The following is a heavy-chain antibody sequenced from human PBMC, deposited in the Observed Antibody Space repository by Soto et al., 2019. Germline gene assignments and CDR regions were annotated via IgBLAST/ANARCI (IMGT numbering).Heavy chain of an antibody. CDR1: GDSISTVDYF. D-gene: IGHD2-15*01. CDR2: IYKSTTT. Sequence: SETLSLTCSVSGDSISTVDYFWAWIRQPPGQALEYIGYIYKSTTTYYNPSFESRVAISLDTPKSQFSLNVTSVTAADTAVYFCARGRYCLTGRCFPNWFDSWGQGTLVTVSS. CDR3: ARGRYCLTGRCFPNWFDS. V-gene: IGHV4-30-4*01. J-gene: IGHJ5*01.